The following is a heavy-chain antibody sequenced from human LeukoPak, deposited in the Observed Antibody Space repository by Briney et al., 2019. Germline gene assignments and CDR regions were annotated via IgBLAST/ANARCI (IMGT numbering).Heavy chain of an antibody. V-gene: IGHV3-7*01. Sequence: GGSLRLSCAASGFTFSSYWMSWVRQAPGKGLEWVANVKQDGSETNYVDSVKGRFTISRDNAKNSLYLQMNSLRAEDTALYYCGSTNSFSYWGRGTLVTVSS. D-gene: IGHD2-15*01. CDR2: VKQDGSET. CDR3: GSTNSFSY. CDR1: GFTFSSYW. J-gene: IGHJ4*02.